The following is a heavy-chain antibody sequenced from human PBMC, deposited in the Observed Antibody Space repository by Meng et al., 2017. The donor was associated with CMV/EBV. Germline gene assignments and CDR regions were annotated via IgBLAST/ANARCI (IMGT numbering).Heavy chain of an antibody. CDR2: IRSKTDGGTS. Sequence: FSFSNAWMSWVRQAQGKGLEWVGRIRSKTDGGTSDYPVSVKGRFTISRDDSKNKLYLQINSLETEDTAVYYCTREATLDRNYYWFDPWGQGTLVTVSS. CDR1: FSFSNAW. D-gene: IGHD1-14*01. V-gene: IGHV3-15*01. J-gene: IGHJ5*02. CDR3: TREATLDRNYYWFDP.